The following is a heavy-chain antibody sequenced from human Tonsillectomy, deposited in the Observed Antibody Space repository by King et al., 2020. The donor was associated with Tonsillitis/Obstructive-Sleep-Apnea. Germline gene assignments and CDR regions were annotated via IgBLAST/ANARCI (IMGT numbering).Heavy chain of an antibody. J-gene: IGHJ4*02. CDR1: GFTFSSYG. D-gene: IGHD3-3*01. CDR2: IWYDGNNK. V-gene: IGHV3-33*01. CDR3: ARDAPEYDFWSGYSNYFDY. Sequence: QVQLVESGGGVVQPGRSLRLSCAASGFTFSSYGMHWVRQAPGKGLEWVAVIWYDGNNKFYADSVKGRFTISRHNSTNTLYLQMNSLRAEDTAVYYCARDAPEYDFWSGYSNYFDYWGQGTLVTVSS.